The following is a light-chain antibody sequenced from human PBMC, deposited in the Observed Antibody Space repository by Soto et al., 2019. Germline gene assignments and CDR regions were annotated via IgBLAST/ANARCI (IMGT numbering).Light chain of an antibody. CDR1: QSVSSR. V-gene: IGKV3-15*01. J-gene: IGKJ4*01. Sequence: EIVMTQSPATLSVSPGESATLSCRTSQSVSSRLGWYQQKPGQAPRLLIYGASTRATDIPARFSGSGSGTEFTLTISSLQSADFAVYYCQQYNNWPLTFGGGTKVEIK. CDR2: GAS. CDR3: QQYNNWPLT.